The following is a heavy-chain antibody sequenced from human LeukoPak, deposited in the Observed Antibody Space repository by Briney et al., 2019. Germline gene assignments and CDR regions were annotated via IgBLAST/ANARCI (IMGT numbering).Heavy chain of an antibody. Sequence: GRSLRLSCAASGFTFSNYGMHWVRQAPGKGLEWVAIISYDGSNKYYADSVKGRFTISRDNPKNTLYLQMNSLIPEDTAVYYCAKQNCGGDCYPDYWGQGTLVTVSS. D-gene: IGHD2-21*02. V-gene: IGHV3-30*18. CDR2: ISYDGSNK. J-gene: IGHJ4*02. CDR3: AKQNCGGDCYPDY. CDR1: GFTFSNYG.